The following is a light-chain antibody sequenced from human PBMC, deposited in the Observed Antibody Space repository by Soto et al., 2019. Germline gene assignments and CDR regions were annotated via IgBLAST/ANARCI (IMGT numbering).Light chain of an antibody. J-gene: IGLJ1*01. CDR2: AVS. Sequence: LTQPASVSGSPGQSITISCTGTSSDVGGYNYVSWYQQHPGKAPKLMIYAVSNRPSGVSNRFSGSKSGNTATLTISGLQAEDEADYYCCSYTVSGAYVFGTGTKVTVL. V-gene: IGLV2-14*01. CDR3: CSYTVSGAYV. CDR1: SSDVGGYNY.